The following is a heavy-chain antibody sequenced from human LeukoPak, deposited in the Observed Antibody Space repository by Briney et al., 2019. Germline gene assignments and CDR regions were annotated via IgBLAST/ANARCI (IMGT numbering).Heavy chain of an antibody. V-gene: IGHV4-31*03. D-gene: IGHD4-17*01. Sequence: SETLSLTCTVSGGSISSGGYYWSWIRQHPGEGLEWIGYIYYSGSTYYNPSLKSRVTISVGTSKDQFSLKLSSVTAADTAVYYCASFRSGYGDYGNWFDPWGQGTLVTVSS. CDR2: IYYSGST. CDR1: GGSISSGGYY. CDR3: ASFRSGYGDYGNWFDP. J-gene: IGHJ5*02.